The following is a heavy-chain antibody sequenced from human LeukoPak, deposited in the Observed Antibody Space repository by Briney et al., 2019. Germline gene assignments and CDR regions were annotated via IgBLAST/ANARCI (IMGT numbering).Heavy chain of an antibody. V-gene: IGHV3-23*01. CDR1: GFTFSSYA. Sequence: PGGSLRLSCSASGFTFSSYAMHWVRQAPGKGLEWVSTISGGGGSTYYADSVKGRFTISRDNSKNTLYLQMNSLRAEDTAVYYCARVRGSGYLDYWGQGTLVTVSS. CDR3: ARVRGSGYLDY. D-gene: IGHD3-16*01. J-gene: IGHJ4*02. CDR2: ISGGGGST.